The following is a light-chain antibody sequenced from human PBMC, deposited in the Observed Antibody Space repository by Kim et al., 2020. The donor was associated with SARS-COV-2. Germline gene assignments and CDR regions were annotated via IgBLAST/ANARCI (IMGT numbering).Light chain of an antibody. V-gene: IGKV1-5*03. CDR1: QSISTW. CDR2: KAS. Sequence: SASVRDSVTITCRASQSISTWLAWYQQKPGKATKLLIYKASYLESGVPSRFSGSGSGTEFTLTISNLQPDDFATYYCQQYNTYPYTFGQGTKLEIK. J-gene: IGKJ2*01. CDR3: QQYNTYPYT.